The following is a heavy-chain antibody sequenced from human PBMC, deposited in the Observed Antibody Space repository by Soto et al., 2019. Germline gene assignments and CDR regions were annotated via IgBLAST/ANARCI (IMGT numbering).Heavy chain of an antibody. CDR2: IYYSGST. Sequence: PSETLSLTCTVSGGSISSYYWSWIRQPPGKGLEWIGYIYYSGSTNYNPSLKSRVTISVDTSKNQFSLKLSSVTAADTAVYYCARDDAVTLDYWGQRTLVTVSS. D-gene: IGHD4-4*01. J-gene: IGHJ4*02. CDR3: ARDDAVTLDY. V-gene: IGHV4-59*01. CDR1: GGSISSYY.